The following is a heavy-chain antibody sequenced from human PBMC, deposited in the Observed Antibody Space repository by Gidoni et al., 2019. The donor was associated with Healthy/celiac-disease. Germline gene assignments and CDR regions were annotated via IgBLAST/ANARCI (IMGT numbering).Heavy chain of an antibody. J-gene: IGHJ4*02. Sequence: SRDNSKNTLYLQMNSLRAEDTAVYYCAKYSSSWYLHSHFDYWGQGTLVTVSS. D-gene: IGHD6-13*01. V-gene: IGHV3-23*01. CDR3: AKYSSSWYLHSHFDY.